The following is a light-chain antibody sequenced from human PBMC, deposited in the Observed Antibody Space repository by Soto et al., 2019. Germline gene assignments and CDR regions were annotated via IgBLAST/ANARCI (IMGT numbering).Light chain of an antibody. CDR2: GAA. V-gene: IGKV3-15*01. J-gene: IGKJ1*01. Sequence: IVMTQSPATLSVSPGERATLSCRASQSVFSSLAWYQQKPGQAPRLLIYGAATRATGVPARFSGSGSGTEFTLTISSLQSEDFAVYYCQHYDSARWTFGLGTKVEIK. CDR1: QSVFSS. CDR3: QHYDSARWT.